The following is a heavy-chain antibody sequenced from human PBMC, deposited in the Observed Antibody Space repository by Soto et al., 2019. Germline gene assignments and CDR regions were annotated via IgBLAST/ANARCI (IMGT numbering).Heavy chain of an antibody. CDR2: MSCSGST. Sequence: PSETLSLTCTVSGGSISKSSYYWVWIRQPPGKGLEWVGSMSCSGSTYYNPSLKSRVAISVDTSKNQLSLQVSSMTAADTAVYYCSRRAPEGFDPWGQGTLVTVSS. V-gene: IGHV4-39*01. J-gene: IGHJ5*02. CDR3: SRRAPEGFDP. CDR1: GGSISKSSYY.